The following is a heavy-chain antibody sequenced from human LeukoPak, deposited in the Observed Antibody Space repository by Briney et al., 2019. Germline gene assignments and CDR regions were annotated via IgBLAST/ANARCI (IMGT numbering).Heavy chain of an antibody. Sequence: WGSLSLSCAASGFTVSNYYMTWHRQAPGKGLEWITVIYSGDNTYYAVCVKGRFTISRHNSKNMVYLQMNSLRAEDTDVYYCARLYTYRNYWGQGTLVIVSS. CDR3: ARLYTYRNY. CDR1: GFTVSNYY. D-gene: IGHD2-2*02. CDR2: IYSGDNT. V-gene: IGHV3-53*04. J-gene: IGHJ4*02.